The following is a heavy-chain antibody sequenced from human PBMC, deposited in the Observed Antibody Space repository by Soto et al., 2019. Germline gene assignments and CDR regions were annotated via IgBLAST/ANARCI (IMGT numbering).Heavy chain of an antibody. V-gene: IGHV1-69*02. CDR3: ARGANGRWSEISFDI. CDR1: GDTFRTYP. CDR2: IIPILDVT. Sequence: QVQLVQSGAEVKEPGSSVKVSCKLSGDTFRTYPITWVRQAPGQGLEWMGRIIPILDVTDYAQRFQGRLTLTADKSTATAYMEMSSLISDDTAMFYCARGANGRWSEISFDIWGRGTMVTVSS. D-gene: IGHD2-8*01. J-gene: IGHJ3*02.